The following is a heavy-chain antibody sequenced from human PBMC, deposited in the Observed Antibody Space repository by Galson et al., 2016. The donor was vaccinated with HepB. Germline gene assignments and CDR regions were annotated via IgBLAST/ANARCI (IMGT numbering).Heavy chain of an antibody. D-gene: IGHD2-15*01. CDR1: GFAFGSHW. J-gene: IGHJ6*02. CDR3: ARPLPNVGYGMDV. V-gene: IGHV3-74*01. CDR2: INSDGTIS. Sequence: SLRLSCAASGFAFGSHWMHWVRQVPGKGLVWVSRINSDGTISNYADSVKGRFTISRDNAKNTLYLQMNSLRVEDTAVYYCARPLPNVGYGMDVWGQGTTVTVSS.